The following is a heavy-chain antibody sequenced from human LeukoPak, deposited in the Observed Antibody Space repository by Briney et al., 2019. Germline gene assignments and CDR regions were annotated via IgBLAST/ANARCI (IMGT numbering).Heavy chain of an antibody. Sequence: GGSLRLSCEGSGFQFSKDWMTWVRQAPGKGLEWVAYIKEDASLKNYVDSVKGRFTISRDNTKNPLFLQMNSLRAEDTAVYYCARDPSPEDTRGYYDGLDIWGPETRVTVSS. CDR3: ARDPSPEDTRGYYDGLDI. CDR2: IKEDASLK. J-gene: IGHJ3*02. V-gene: IGHV3-7*01. CDR1: GFQFSKDW. D-gene: IGHD3-22*01.